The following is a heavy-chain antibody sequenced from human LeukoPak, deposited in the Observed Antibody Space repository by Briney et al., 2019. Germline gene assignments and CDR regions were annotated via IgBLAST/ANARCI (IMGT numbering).Heavy chain of an antibody. D-gene: IGHD3-22*01. CDR3: ARGIFDSSGAEYFQN. CDR2: NSCCGGGT. Sequence: GGSLRLFWAASGFPFSRYAVRWVRQAPGKGLEGVSANSCCGGGTHCADSVKGRFTSSTETAKNSIYLQMNSRRAGDTAVYYCARGIFDSSGAEYFQNWGGGTLVTVSS. CDR1: GFPFSRYA. V-gene: IGHV3-23*01. J-gene: IGHJ1*01.